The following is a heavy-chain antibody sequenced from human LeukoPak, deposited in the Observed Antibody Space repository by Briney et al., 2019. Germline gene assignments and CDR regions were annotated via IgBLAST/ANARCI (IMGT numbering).Heavy chain of an antibody. V-gene: IGHV3-33*01. Sequence: ARSLRLSCAASGFTFSSYGRHWVRQAPGKGLEWGAVIWYDGSNKYYGGCVKGRFTISRDNSKKALYLQMNSLRVEDAAVYYCARGDGYNDAEYLQHWGQGTLVTVS. D-gene: IGHD5-24*01. J-gene: IGHJ1*01. CDR1: GFTFSSYG. CDR2: IWYDGSNK. CDR3: ARGDGYNDAEYLQH.